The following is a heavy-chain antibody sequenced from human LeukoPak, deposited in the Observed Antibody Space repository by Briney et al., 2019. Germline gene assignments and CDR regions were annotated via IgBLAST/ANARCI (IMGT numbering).Heavy chain of an antibody. CDR3: ARASRYYDSSGYIDY. CDR2: IWYDGSNK. Sequence: GGSLRLSCAASGFTFNRYRMHWVRQAPGKGLEWVAVIWYDGSNKYYADSVKGRFTISRDNSKNTLYLQMNSLRAEDTAVYYCARASRYYDSSGYIDYWGQGTLSPSPQ. J-gene: IGHJ4*02. D-gene: IGHD3-22*01. CDR1: GFTFNRYR. V-gene: IGHV3-33*08.